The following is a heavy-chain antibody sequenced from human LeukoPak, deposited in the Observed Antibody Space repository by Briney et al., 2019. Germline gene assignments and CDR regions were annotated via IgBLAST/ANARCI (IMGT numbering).Heavy chain of an antibody. CDR3: VRGRGEVGLMVYAIRGNWFDP. CDR1: GYTFTSYN. V-gene: IGHV1-8*01. D-gene: IGHD2-8*01. Sequence: GASVKVSCKASGYTFTSYNINWVRQATGQGLEWMGWMNPNSGNTGYAQKFQGRVTMTRNTSISTAYMELSSLRSEDTAAYYCVRGRGEVGLMVYAIRGNWFDPWGQGTPVTVSS. J-gene: IGHJ5*02. CDR2: MNPNSGNT.